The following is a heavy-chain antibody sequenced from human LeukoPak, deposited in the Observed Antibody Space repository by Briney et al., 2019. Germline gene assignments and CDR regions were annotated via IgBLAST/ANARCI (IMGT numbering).Heavy chain of an antibody. CDR1: GFNVNNAW. Sequence: GGSLRLSCAASGFNVNNAWMSWVRQAPGKGLEWVGRIRSKIDGGDTDYAAPVKGRFTISRDDSKNTLYLQINSLKIEDTAMYYCYTSITDYWGQGTLVTVSS. D-gene: IGHD2-21*01. V-gene: IGHV3-15*07. J-gene: IGHJ4*02. CDR2: IRSKIDGGDT. CDR3: YTSITDY.